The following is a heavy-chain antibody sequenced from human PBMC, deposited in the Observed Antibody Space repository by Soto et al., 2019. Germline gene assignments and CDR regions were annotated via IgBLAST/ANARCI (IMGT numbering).Heavy chain of an antibody. CDR2: IKSKTDGGTT. Sequence: EVQLVESGGGLVKPGGSLRLSCAASGFTFSNAWMSWVRQAPGKGLEWVGRIKSKTDGGTTDYAAPVKGRFTISRDDSQNTLYLQMNSLKTEDTAVYYCTTKNNDFWSGYYTDGFDYWGQGTLVTVSS. V-gene: IGHV3-15*01. CDR3: TTKNNDFWSGYYTDGFDY. CDR1: GFTFSNAW. J-gene: IGHJ4*02. D-gene: IGHD3-3*01.